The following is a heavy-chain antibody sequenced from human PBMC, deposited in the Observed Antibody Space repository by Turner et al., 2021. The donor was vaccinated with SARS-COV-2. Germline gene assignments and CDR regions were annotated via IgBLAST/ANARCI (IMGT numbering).Heavy chain of an antibody. CDR1: GASINSYY. V-gene: IGHV4-59*01. J-gene: IGHJ5*02. D-gene: IGHD3-10*01. Sequence: QVQLQESGPGLVRPSETLSLTCTVSGASINSYYWAWIRQPPGKRLEWIGYIYYRGSTNYNPTLKSRVTISVDTSKNQFSLKLTSVTAADTAVYFCARELTNNWFDPWGQGTLVTVSS. CDR2: IYYRGST. CDR3: ARELTNNWFDP.